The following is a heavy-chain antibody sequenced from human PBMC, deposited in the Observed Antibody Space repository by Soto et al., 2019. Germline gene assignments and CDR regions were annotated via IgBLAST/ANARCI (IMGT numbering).Heavy chain of an antibody. CDR1: VGPLSGYA. CDR3: ARDRRADYYDSSGWVGMDV. CDR2: IIPIFGTA. Sequence: SVKDSFQASVGPLSGYAISWVRQPPGQGLEWMGGIIPIFGTANYAQKFQGRVTITADESTSTAYMELSRLRSEDTAVYYCARDRRADYYDSSGWVGMDVWGQGTTVTVYS. J-gene: IGHJ6*02. V-gene: IGHV1-69*13. D-gene: IGHD3-22*01.